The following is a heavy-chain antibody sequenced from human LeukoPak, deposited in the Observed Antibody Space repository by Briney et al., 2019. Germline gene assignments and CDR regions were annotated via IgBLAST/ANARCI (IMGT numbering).Heavy chain of an antibody. CDR3: ARDVDDGYSSGWHVDY. V-gene: IGHV1-2*02. J-gene: IGHJ4*02. Sequence: ASVKVSCKASGYTFTGYYIHWVRQAPGQGLEWMGWINPNSGGTNYAQKLQGRVTMTTDTSTSTAYMELRSLRSDDTAVYYCARDVDDGYSSGWHVDYWGQGTLVTVSS. D-gene: IGHD6-19*01. CDR1: GYTFTGYY. CDR2: INPNSGGT.